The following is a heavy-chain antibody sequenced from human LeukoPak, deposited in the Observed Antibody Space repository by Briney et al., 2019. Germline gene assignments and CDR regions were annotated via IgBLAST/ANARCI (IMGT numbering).Heavy chain of an antibody. CDR1: GGSISSGSYY. J-gene: IGHJ3*02. V-gene: IGHV4-61*02. CDR2: IYTSGST. Sequence: PSETLSLTCTVSGGSISSGSYYWSWIRQPAGKGLEWIGRIYTSGSTNYNPSLKSRVTISVDTSKNQFSLKLSSVTTADTAVYYCARDRKSSWYRDDAFDIWGQGTMVTVSS. CDR3: ARDRKSSWYRDDAFDI. D-gene: IGHD6-13*01.